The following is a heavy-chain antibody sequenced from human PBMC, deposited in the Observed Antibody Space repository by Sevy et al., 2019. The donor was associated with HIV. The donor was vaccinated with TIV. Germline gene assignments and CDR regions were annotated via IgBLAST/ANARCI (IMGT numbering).Heavy chain of an antibody. CDR1: GFTFSSYS. CDR3: ARGVEVVGGVIDS. CDR2: ISSRNIYI. Sequence: EGSLRLSCAASGFTFSSYSMNWVRQAPGKGLEWVSSISSRNIYIYYVDSVKGRFTISRDNAKNSLDLQMNSLRAEDTAVYYCARGVEVVGGVIDSWGQGTLVTVSS. J-gene: IGHJ4*02. V-gene: IGHV3-21*01. D-gene: IGHD3-10*01.